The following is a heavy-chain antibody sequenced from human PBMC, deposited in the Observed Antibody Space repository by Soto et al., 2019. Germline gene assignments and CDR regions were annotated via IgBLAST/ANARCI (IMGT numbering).Heavy chain of an antibody. J-gene: IGHJ6*02. CDR2: IIPIFGTA. CDR3: AMVRGVIITDYYYGMDV. CDR1: GGTFSSYA. V-gene: IGHV1-69*12. D-gene: IGHD3-10*01. Sequence: VQLVQSGAEVKKPGSSVKVSCKASGGTFSSYAISWVRQAPGQGLEWMGGIIPIFGTANYAQKFQGRVTITADESTSTAYMELSSLSSEDTAVYYCAMVRGVIITDYYYGMDVWGQGTTVTVSS.